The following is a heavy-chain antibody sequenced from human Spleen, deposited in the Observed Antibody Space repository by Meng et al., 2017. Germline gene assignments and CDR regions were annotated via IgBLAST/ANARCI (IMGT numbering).Heavy chain of an antibody. Sequence: GESLKISCAASGFTFSSYEMNWVRQAPGKGLEWVSYISSSGSTIYYADSVKGRFTISRDNSKNTLYLQMNSLRADDTAIYYCAKDQYDSSGTPTGIIYWGQGTLVTVSS. CDR2: ISSSGSTI. V-gene: IGHV3-48*03. CDR1: GFTFSSYE. J-gene: IGHJ4*02. CDR3: AKDQYDSSGTPTGIIY. D-gene: IGHD3-22*01.